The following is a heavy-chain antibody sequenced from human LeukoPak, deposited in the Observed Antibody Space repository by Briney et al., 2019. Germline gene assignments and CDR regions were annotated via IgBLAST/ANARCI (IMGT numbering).Heavy chain of an antibody. CDR2: IYYSGST. V-gene: IGHV4-39*07. CDR1: GGSISSSSYY. Sequence: SETLSLTCTVSGGSISSSSYYWGWIRQPPGKGLEWIGSIYYSGSTYYNPSLKSRVTISVDTSKNQFSLKLSSVTAADTAVYYCARGLLFGYYYNYYMDVRGKGTTVTISS. CDR3: ARGLLFGYYYNYYMDV. J-gene: IGHJ6*03. D-gene: IGHD3-10*01.